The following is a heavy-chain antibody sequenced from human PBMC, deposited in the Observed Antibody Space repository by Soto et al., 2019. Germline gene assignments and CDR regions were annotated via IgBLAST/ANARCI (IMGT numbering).Heavy chain of an antibody. CDR3: ARDQYYYDSSGYYFGSWFDP. Sequence: GGSLRLSCAASGFTFSDYYMSWIRQAPGKGLEWVSYISSSGSTIYYADSVKGRFTISRDNAKNSLYLQMNSLGAEDTAVYYCARDQYYYDSSGYYFGSWFDPWGQGTLVTVSS. CDR1: GFTFSDYY. CDR2: ISSSGSTI. J-gene: IGHJ5*02. V-gene: IGHV3-11*01. D-gene: IGHD3-22*01.